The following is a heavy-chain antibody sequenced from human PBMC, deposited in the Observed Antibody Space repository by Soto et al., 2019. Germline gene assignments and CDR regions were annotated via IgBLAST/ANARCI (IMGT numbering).Heavy chain of an antibody. Sequence: PVGSLRLSCAASGFTFDNYALNWVRQAPGKGLEWVSAISGSGTSTFYADSVKGRFTLSRDNSKNTLYLLMNSLRAEDTAVYYCAKDRLTSYYYDTSGYNYYYNGMDVWGQGSTVTVSS. V-gene: IGHV3-23*01. CDR2: ISGSGTST. CDR1: GFTFDNYA. CDR3: AKDRLTSYYYDTSGYNYYYNGMDV. D-gene: IGHD3-22*01. J-gene: IGHJ6*02.